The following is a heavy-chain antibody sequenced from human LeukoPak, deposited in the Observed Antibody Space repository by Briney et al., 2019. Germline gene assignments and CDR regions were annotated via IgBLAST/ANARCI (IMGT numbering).Heavy chain of an antibody. J-gene: IGHJ4*02. CDR3: ARGVVVPAAMLDY. V-gene: IGHV3-23*01. D-gene: IGHD2-2*01. CDR1: GFTFSSYA. CDR2: ISGSGGST. Sequence: PGGSLRLSCAASGFTFSSYAMSWVRQAPGKGLQWVSAISGSGGSTYYADSVKGRFTISRDNSKNTLYLQMNSLRAEDTAVYYCARGVVVPAAMLDYWGQGTLVTVSS.